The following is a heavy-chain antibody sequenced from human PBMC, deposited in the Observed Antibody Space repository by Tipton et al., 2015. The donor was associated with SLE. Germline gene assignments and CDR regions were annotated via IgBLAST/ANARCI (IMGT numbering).Heavy chain of an antibody. J-gene: IGHJ6*03. CDR3: ARGVSGYFHYCYMDV. CDR1: GGSISNYY. D-gene: IGHD3-16*01. V-gene: IGHV4-34*01. Sequence: TLSLTCTVSGGSISNYYWSWIRQPPGKGLEWIGEINHGGSTNYNPSLKSRVAISLDTPKNQFSLRLTSVTAADTAVYYCARGVSGYFHYCYMDVWGRGTTVTISS. CDR2: INHGGST.